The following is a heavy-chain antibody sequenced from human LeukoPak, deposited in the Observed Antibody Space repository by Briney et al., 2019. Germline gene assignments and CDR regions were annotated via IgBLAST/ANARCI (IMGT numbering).Heavy chain of an antibody. Sequence: GESLKISCKGSGYSFTNYWIGWVRQMPGKGLEWMGIIYPGDSDTRYSPSFQGQVTISVDKSISTAYLQWGSLKASDTAMYYCARQYYGSGSYYTEDYWGQGTLVTVSS. CDR2: IYPGDSDT. CDR1: GYSFTNYW. V-gene: IGHV5-51*01. J-gene: IGHJ4*02. D-gene: IGHD3-10*01. CDR3: ARQYYGSGSYYTEDY.